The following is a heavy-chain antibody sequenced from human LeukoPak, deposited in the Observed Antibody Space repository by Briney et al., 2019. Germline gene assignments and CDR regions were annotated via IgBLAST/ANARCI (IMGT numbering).Heavy chain of an antibody. CDR1: GYSYTTYW. V-gene: IGHV5-51*01. Sequence: GESLKISCKDSGYSYTTYWIGWVRQMPWKGLEWIGIINPGDSDTKYSPSLHGQVTMSADKSISTAYLQWSSLKASDTAMYYCARLPYYDILTGYSCFVYWGQGTLVTVSS. CDR2: INPGDSDT. J-gene: IGHJ4*02. D-gene: IGHD3-9*01. CDR3: ARLPYYDILTGYSCFVY.